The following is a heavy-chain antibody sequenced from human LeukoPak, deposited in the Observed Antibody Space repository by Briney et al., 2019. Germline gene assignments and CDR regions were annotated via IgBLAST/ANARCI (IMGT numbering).Heavy chain of an antibody. D-gene: IGHD5-18*01. CDR2: ISGNTANT. Sequence: GGSLRLSCAASEFTFSSYGMSWVRQAPGKGLEWVSWISGNTANTYYAGSVKGRFTISRDNSKNTLYLQMNSLRAEDTAVYYCARWRDTAMGDDAFDIWGQGTMVTVSS. CDR1: EFTFSSYG. J-gene: IGHJ3*02. V-gene: IGHV3-23*01. CDR3: ARWRDTAMGDDAFDI.